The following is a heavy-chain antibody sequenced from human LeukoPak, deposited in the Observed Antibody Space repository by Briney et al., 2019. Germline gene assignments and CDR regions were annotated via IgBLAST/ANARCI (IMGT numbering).Heavy chain of an antibody. J-gene: IGHJ4*02. V-gene: IGHV4-38-2*02. CDR3: AILVVNCSGGSCHATHFDY. Sequence: SETLSLTCTVSGYSISSGYYWGWIRQPPGKGLEWIGSIYHSGSTYYNPSLKSRVTISVDTSKNQFSLKLSSVTAADTAVYYCAILVVNCSGGSCHATHFDYWGQGTLVTVSS. CDR2: IYHSGST. D-gene: IGHD2-15*01. CDR1: GYSISSGYY.